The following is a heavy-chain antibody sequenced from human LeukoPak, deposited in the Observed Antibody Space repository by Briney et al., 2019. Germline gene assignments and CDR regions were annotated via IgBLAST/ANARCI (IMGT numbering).Heavy chain of an antibody. D-gene: IGHD3-16*01. Sequence: GGSLRLSCAVSGFTFTIYSMNWVRQAPGKGLEWVSSISSSSNYIYYAASVKGRFTISRDNAKNSLYLQINSLRAEDTAVYYCAKDLITFGGPYLWGQGTLVTVSS. CDR2: ISSSSNYI. CDR1: GFTFTIYS. CDR3: AKDLITFGGPYL. V-gene: IGHV3-21*04. J-gene: IGHJ1*01.